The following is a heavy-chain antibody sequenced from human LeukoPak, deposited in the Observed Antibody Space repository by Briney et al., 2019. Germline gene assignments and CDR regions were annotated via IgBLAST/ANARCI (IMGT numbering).Heavy chain of an antibody. D-gene: IGHD3-3*01. Sequence: GGSLRLSCAASGFTFSSYAMHWVRQAPGKGLEWVAVISYDGSNKYYADSVKGRFTISRDNSKNTLYLQMNSLRAEDTAVYYCAKDYYDFWSGLSFSYMDVWGKGTTVTVSS. V-gene: IGHV3-30-3*01. J-gene: IGHJ6*03. CDR1: GFTFSSYA. CDR2: ISYDGSNK. CDR3: AKDYYDFWSGLSFSYMDV.